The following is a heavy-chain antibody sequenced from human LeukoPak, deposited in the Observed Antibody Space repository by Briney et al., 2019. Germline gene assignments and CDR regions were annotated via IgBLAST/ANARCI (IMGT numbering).Heavy chain of an antibody. J-gene: IGHJ5*01. CDR2: VYYGRTT. V-gene: IGHV4-39*01. CDR3: VRHDGRGGATMGAFDS. Sequence: SETLSLTCTVSGGSISSSNHHWDWIRQSPGKGLEWIGTVYYGRTTYYNPSLDGRITISLDTSANHFSLQLNSVTAADTAVYYCVRHDGRGGATMGAFDSWGQGSLVTVSS. CDR1: GGSISSSNHH. D-gene: IGHD5-12*01.